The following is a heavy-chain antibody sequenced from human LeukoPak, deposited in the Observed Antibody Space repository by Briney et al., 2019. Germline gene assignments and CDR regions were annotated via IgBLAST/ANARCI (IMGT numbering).Heavy chain of an antibody. D-gene: IGHD1-26*01. V-gene: IGHV3-30*18. CDR2: ISYDGSNK. CDR1: GFTFSSYA. J-gene: IGHJ4*02. CDR3: AKDRGQWELLMPDY. Sequence: GGSLRLSCAASGFTFSSYAMTWVRQAPGKGLEWVAVISYDGSNKYYADSVKGRFTISRDNSKNMLYLQMNSLRAEDTAVYYCAKDRGQWELLMPDYWGQGTLVTVSS.